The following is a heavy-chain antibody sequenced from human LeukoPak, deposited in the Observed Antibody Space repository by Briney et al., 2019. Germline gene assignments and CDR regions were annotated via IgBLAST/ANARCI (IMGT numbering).Heavy chain of an antibody. D-gene: IGHD2-2*01. CDR1: GVSFSGYS. Sequence: SETLSLTCAVDGVSFSGYSWSRIRQPPGKGLEWVGEINHSGSTKYNPSLKSRVTISVDTSKKQLSLELSSMTAADAAVYYCARGYCSSTSCYGAAFDIWGQGTMVTVSS. CDR3: ARGYCSSTSCYGAAFDI. J-gene: IGHJ3*02. CDR2: INHSGST. V-gene: IGHV4-34*01.